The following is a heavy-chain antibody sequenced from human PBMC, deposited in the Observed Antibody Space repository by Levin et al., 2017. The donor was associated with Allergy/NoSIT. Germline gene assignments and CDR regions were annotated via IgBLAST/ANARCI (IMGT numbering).Heavy chain of an antibody. CDR1: GASISSHY. CDR3: ARQRYSYGIYHGLDV. CDR2: IYDSGST. V-gene: IGHV4-59*08. J-gene: IGHJ6*02. D-gene: IGHD5-18*01. Sequence: SETLSLTCTVSGASISSHYWSWIRQPPGKGLEWIGYIYDSGSTNYNPSLKSRVTISVDTSKNQFSLKLSSVTAADTAVYYCARQRYSYGIYHGLDVWGQGTTVTVS.